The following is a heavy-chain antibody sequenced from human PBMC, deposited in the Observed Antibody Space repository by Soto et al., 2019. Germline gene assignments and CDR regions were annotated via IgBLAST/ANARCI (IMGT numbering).Heavy chain of an antibody. D-gene: IGHD3-3*01. Sequence: GGSLRLSCASSGFTFSSYAMSWVRQAPGKGLEWVSAISGSGGSTYYADSVKGRFTISRDNSKNTLYLQMNSLRAEDTAVYYCAKGGTRGITIFGVVPLYYMDVWGKGTTVTVSS. J-gene: IGHJ6*03. CDR3: AKGGTRGITIFGVVPLYYMDV. CDR2: ISGSGGST. CDR1: GFTFSSYA. V-gene: IGHV3-23*01.